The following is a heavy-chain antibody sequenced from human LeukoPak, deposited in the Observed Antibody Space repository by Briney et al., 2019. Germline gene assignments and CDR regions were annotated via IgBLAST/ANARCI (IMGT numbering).Heavy chain of an antibody. CDR2: ISGSGGST. D-gene: IGHD3-16*01. Sequence: PGGSLILSCAASGFTFSSYAMSWVRQAPGKGLEWVSAISGSGGSTYYADSVKGRFTISRDNSKNTLYLQMNSLRAEDTAVYYCAKGAFRGVMGLYFDYWGQGTLVTVSS. CDR1: GFTFSSYA. J-gene: IGHJ4*02. V-gene: IGHV3-23*01. CDR3: AKGAFRGVMGLYFDY.